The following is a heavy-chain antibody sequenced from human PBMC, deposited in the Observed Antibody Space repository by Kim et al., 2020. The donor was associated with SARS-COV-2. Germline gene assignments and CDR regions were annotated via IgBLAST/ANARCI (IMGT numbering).Heavy chain of an antibody. CDR2: ISYDGSNK. CDR1: GFTFSSYG. Sequence: GGSLRLSCAASGFTFSSYGMHWVRQAPGKGLEWVAVISYDGSNKYYADSVKGRFTISRDNSKNTLYLQMNSLIAEDTAVYYCAREDDILTGNPLSGSIDYWGQGTLVTVSS. J-gene: IGHJ4*02. V-gene: IGHV3-30*03. CDR3: AREDDILTGNPLSGSIDY. D-gene: IGHD3-9*01.